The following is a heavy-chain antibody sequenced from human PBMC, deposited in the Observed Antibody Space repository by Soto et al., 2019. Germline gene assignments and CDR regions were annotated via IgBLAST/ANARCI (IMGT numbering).Heavy chain of an antibody. D-gene: IGHD5-18*01. CDR3: ARSGYSYGPNPLLY. Sequence: SEPRSLTCTVSGASISSGCYYWSWIRQHPGKGLEWIGYIYYSGSTYYNPSLKSRVTISVDTSKNQFSLKLSSVTAADTAVYYCARSGYSYGPNPLLYWGQGTLVTVSS. CDR2: IYYSGST. V-gene: IGHV4-31*03. J-gene: IGHJ4*02. CDR1: GASISSGCYY.